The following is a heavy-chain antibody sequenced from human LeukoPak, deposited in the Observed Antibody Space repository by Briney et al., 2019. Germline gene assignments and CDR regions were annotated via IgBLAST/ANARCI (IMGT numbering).Heavy chain of an antibody. CDR2: ISSSSSYI. Sequence: GGSLRLSCAASGFTFSSYSMNWVRQAPGKGLEWVSSISSSSSYIYYADSVKGRFTISRDNAKNSLYLQMNSLRAEDTAVYYCARILGQKDSSGYYHPWGQGTLVTVSS. J-gene: IGHJ5*02. V-gene: IGHV3-21*01. D-gene: IGHD3-22*01. CDR3: ARILGQKDSSGYYHP. CDR1: GFTFSSYS.